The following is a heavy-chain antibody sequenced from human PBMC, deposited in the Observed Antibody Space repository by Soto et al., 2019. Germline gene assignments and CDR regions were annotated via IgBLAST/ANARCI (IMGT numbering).Heavy chain of an antibody. CDR2: ISSSSSYI. J-gene: IGHJ3*02. CDR3: ATWGYCSGGSCYLTERRPSDAFDI. V-gene: IGHV3-21*01. Sequence: GGSLRLSCAASGFTFSSYSMNWVRQAPGKGLEWVSAISSSSSYIYYADSVKGRFTISRDKSKNTLYLQMNSLRAEDTAVYYCATWGYCSGGSCYLTERRPSDAFDIWGQGTMVTVSS. CDR1: GFTFSSYS. D-gene: IGHD2-15*01.